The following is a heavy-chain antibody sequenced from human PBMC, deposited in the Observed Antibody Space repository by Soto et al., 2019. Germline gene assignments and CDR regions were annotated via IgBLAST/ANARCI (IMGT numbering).Heavy chain of an antibody. Sequence: SVKVSCKASGGTFNSYGLNWVRQAPGRGLEWMGVIVPVFGIASYAQGFEGRVTITADGSTNTVYMELSSLRSEDTAVYYCARGFGVGSSPYGMDVWGQGTTVTVSS. CDR3: ARGFGVGSSPYGMDV. V-gene: IGHV1-69*13. D-gene: IGHD3-3*01. CDR1: GGTFNSYG. J-gene: IGHJ6*02. CDR2: IVPVFGIA.